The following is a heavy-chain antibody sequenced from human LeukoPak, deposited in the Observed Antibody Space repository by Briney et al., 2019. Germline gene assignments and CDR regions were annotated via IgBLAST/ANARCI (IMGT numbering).Heavy chain of an antibody. Sequence: PGGSLRLSCAASGFTFSSYGMHWVRQAPGKGLEWVAVISYDGSNKYYADSVKGRFTISRDNSKNTLYLQMNSLRAEDTAVYYCAKEKRGYSSGWSRSLAFDIWGQGTMVTVSS. D-gene: IGHD6-19*01. CDR1: GFTFSSYG. J-gene: IGHJ3*02. CDR3: AKEKRGYSSGWSRSLAFDI. V-gene: IGHV3-30*18. CDR2: ISYDGSNK.